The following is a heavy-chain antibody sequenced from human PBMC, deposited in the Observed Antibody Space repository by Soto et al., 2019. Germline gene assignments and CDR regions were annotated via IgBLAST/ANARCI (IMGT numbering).Heavy chain of an antibody. Sequence: PVWSLRLSCAASGLTVSIYAMSWVRQAPGKGLEWVSAISGSGGSTYYADSVKGRFTISRDNSKNTLYLQMNSLRAEDTAVYYCAKGGLSLWMDVSGQGTTVTVSS. D-gene: IGHD3-16*02. J-gene: IGHJ6*02. CDR1: GLTVSIYA. CDR2: ISGSGGST. V-gene: IGHV3-23*01. CDR3: AKGGLSLWMDV.